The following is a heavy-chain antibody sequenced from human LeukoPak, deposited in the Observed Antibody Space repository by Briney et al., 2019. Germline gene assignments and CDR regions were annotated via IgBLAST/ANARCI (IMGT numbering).Heavy chain of an antibody. D-gene: IGHD2-15*01. CDR1: GFTFSNYG. CDR2: IGDSGGST. V-gene: IGHV3-23*01. Sequence: GGSLRLSCAASGFTFSNYGMSWVRQAPGKGLEWVSGIGDSGGSTYYADSVKGRFTISRDNSKNTLYLQMNSLRAEDTAVYYCARERGYCSGGSCYPYYFDYWGQGTLVTVSS. CDR3: ARERGYCSGGSCYPYYFDY. J-gene: IGHJ4*02.